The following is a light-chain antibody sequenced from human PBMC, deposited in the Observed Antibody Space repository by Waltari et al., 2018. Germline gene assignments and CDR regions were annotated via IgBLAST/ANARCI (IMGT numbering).Light chain of an antibody. CDR3: QQYNNWPRT. V-gene: IGKV3-15*01. J-gene: IGKJ1*01. CDR2: GAS. CDR1: QSLNSN. Sequence: EIMMTQSPATLSVSPGDRATLSCRASQSLNSNLAWYQQRPGQAPRLLFYGASTRATGVPDRFSGSGSGTEFTLTISSLQSEDFAVYYCQQYNNWPRTFGQGTKVEIK.